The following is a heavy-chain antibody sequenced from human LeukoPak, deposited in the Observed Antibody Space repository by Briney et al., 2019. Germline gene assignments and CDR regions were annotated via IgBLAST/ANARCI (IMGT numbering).Heavy chain of an antibody. D-gene: IGHD3-10*01. V-gene: IGHV3-9*01. CDR1: GFTFDDYA. Sequence: PGGSLRLSCAASGFTFDDYAMHWVRQAPGKGLEWVSGISWNSGSIGYADSVKGRFTISRDNAKNSLYLQMNSLRAEDTALYYCAKDNGGSGSYLPTFDYWGQGTLVTVSS. CDR3: AKDNGGSGSYLPTFDY. J-gene: IGHJ4*02. CDR2: ISWNSGSI.